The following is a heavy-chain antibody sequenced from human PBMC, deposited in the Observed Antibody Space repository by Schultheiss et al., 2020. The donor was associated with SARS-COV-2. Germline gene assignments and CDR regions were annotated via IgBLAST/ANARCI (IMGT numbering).Heavy chain of an antibody. J-gene: IGHJ2*01. D-gene: IGHD5-24*01. Sequence: GGSLRLSCAASGFTFSSYAMHWVRQAPGKGLEWVAVISYDGSNKYYADSVKGRFTISRDNSKNTLYLQMNSLRAEDTAVYYCTRDVRRWLGHFDLWGRGTLVTVSS. V-gene: IGHV3-30-3*01. CDR2: ISYDGSNK. CDR1: GFTFSSYA. CDR3: TRDVRRWLGHFDL.